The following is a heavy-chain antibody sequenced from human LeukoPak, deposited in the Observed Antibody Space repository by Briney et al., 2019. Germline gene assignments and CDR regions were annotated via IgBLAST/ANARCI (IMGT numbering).Heavy chain of an antibody. CDR1: GYTFTSYG. CDR2: MNPNSGNT. Sequence: ASVKVSCKASGYTFTSYGISWVRQATGQGLEWMGWMNPNSGNTGYAQKFQGRVTMTGNTSISTAYMELSSLRSEDTAVYYCARSGNWFDPWGQGTLVTVSS. J-gene: IGHJ5*02. CDR3: ARSGNWFDP. D-gene: IGHD6-25*01. V-gene: IGHV1-8*02.